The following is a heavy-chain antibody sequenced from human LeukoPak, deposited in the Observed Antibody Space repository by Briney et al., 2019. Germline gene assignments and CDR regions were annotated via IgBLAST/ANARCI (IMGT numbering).Heavy chain of an antibody. V-gene: IGHV1-69*04. CDR3: AREGGTMIVVVGQPYYFDY. Sequence: GASVKVSCKASGGTFSSYAISWVRQAPGQGLEWMGRIIPILGIANYAQKFQGRVTITADKSTSTAYMELSSLRSEDTAVYYCAREGGTMIVVVGQPYYFDYWGQGTLVTVSS. CDR1: GGTFSSYA. J-gene: IGHJ4*02. D-gene: IGHD3-22*01. CDR2: IIPILGIA.